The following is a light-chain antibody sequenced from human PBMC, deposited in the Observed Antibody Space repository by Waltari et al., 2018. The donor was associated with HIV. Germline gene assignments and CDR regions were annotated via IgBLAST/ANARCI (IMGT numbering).Light chain of an antibody. J-gene: IGLJ3*02. CDR1: KIGDKS. V-gene: IGLV3-21*02. Sequence: YVLTQPPSVSVAPGQTARITCGGTKIGDKSVHWYQQRPGQAPIVVVYDDSDRPSGISERISGSNSGNTATLIISRVEAGDEADYYCQVWDGGSDPPGVFGGGTRLTVL. CDR2: DDS. CDR3: QVWDGGSDPPGV.